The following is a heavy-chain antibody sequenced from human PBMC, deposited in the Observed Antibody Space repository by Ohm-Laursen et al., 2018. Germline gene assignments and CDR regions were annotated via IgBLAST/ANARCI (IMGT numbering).Heavy chain of an antibody. CDR3: AKLSGWPGSY. Sequence: GSLRLSCAAARFTFSSYAMSGVRQAPGEGLEWVSAISGSGGSTYYADSVKGRFTISRDNSKNTLYLQMNSLRAEDTAVYYCAKLSGWPGSYWGQGTLVTVSS. D-gene: IGHD6-19*01. V-gene: IGHV3-23*01. CDR1: RFTFSSYA. CDR2: ISGSGGST. J-gene: IGHJ4*02.